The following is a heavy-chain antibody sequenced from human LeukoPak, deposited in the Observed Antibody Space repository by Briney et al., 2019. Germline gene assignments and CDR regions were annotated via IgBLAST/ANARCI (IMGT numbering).Heavy chain of an antibody. CDR3: ARGCGGECYGGWFDP. D-gene: IGHD2-21*01. V-gene: IGHV4-59*01. CDR1: GGSISSYY. J-gene: IGHJ5*02. Sequence: SETLSLTCTVSGGSISSYYWSWLRQPPGKGLEWIGYIFYSGSTNYNLSLKSRVTISVDTSKNQFSLKLSSVTAADTAVYYCARGCGGECYGGWFDPWGQGALVTVSS. CDR2: IFYSGST.